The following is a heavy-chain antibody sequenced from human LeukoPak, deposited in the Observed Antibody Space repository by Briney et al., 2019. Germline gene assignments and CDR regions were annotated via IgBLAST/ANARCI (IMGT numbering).Heavy chain of an antibody. V-gene: IGHV3-23*01. J-gene: IGHJ4*02. CDR2: ISGSGGST. D-gene: IGHD2-8*01. CDR3: AKDRSCINDVSHGDFDY. CDR1: RVILSSDA. Sequence: PGGSLRHSSVPPRVILSSDAMSRGREAPGNGLEWVSTISGSGGSTYYANSVKGRFTISRDNSKNTVYLQMNSLRAEDTAVYYCAKDRSCINDVSHGDFDYWGQGTLVTVSS.